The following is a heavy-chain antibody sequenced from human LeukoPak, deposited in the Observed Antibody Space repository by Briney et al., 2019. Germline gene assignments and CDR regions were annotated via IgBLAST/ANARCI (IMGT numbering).Heavy chain of an antibody. D-gene: IGHD2-21*02. J-gene: IGHJ5*02. CDR2: IYHSGST. V-gene: IGHV4-38-2*02. CDR1: GYSISSGYY. Sequence: SETLSLTCTVSGYSISSGYYWGWIRQPPGKGLEWIGSIYHSGSTYYNPSLKSRVTISVDTSKNQFSLKLSSVTAADTAVYYCAREAGEVVTAISWFDPWGQGTLVTVSS. CDR3: AREAGEVVTAISWFDP.